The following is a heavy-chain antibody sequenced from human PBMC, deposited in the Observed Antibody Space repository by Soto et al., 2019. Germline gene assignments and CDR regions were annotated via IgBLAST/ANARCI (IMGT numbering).Heavy chain of an antibody. CDR3: ARSSGIAAAGTYNWFDP. Sequence: ASVKVSCKASGGTFSSYAISWVRQAPGQGLEWMGGIIPTFGTANYAQKFQGRVTITADESTSTAYMELSSLRSEDTAVYYCARSSGIAAAGTYNWFDPWGQGTLVTVSS. D-gene: IGHD6-13*01. J-gene: IGHJ5*02. V-gene: IGHV1-69*13. CDR2: IIPTFGTA. CDR1: GGTFSSYA.